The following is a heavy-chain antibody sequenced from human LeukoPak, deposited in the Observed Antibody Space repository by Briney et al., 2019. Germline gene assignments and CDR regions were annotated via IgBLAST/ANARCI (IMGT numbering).Heavy chain of an antibody. CDR3: ARYSSGWYPEYFQH. J-gene: IGHJ1*01. CDR2: IYYSGST. V-gene: IGHV4-39*01. D-gene: IGHD6-19*01. Sequence: SETLSLTCTVSGGSISSSSYYWGWIRQPPGKGLEWIGSIYYSGSTYYNPSLKSRVTISVDTSKNQFSLELSSVTAADTAVYYCARYSSGWYPEYFQHWGQGTLVTVSS. CDR1: GGSISSSSYY.